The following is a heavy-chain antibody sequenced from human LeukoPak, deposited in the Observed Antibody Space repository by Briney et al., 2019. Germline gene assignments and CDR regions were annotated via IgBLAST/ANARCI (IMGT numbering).Heavy chain of an antibody. CDR3: AREVTMVRGVTYYMDV. J-gene: IGHJ6*03. V-gene: IGHV4-30-2*01. Sequence: SQTLSLTCTVSGGAISSGGYNWSWIRQPPGKGLEWIGYIYHSGSTYYNPSLKSRVTISVDRSKNQFSLKLSSVTAADTAVYYCAREVTMVRGVTYYMDVWGKGTTVTVSS. D-gene: IGHD3-10*01. CDR1: GGAISSGGYN. CDR2: IYHSGST.